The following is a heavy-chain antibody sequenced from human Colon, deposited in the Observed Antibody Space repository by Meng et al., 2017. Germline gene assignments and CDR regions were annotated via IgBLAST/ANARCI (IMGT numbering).Heavy chain of an antibody. J-gene: IGHJ4*02. V-gene: IGHV4-4*02. CDR1: GASVSVNSY. CDR2: IDHRGSA. CDR3: ARHGGYYQDF. Sequence: QVKVEGSGPGLVQPSETLSLACSVPGASVSVNSYWSWVRQPPGRGLEWIGQIDHRGSAYYRPSLNSRVTMSLDKSRNQFSLRLTSVTAADTAVYYCARHGGYYQDFWGQGTLVTVSS. D-gene: IGHD4-23*01.